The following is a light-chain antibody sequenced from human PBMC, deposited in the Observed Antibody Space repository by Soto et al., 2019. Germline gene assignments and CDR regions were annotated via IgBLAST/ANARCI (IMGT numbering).Light chain of an antibody. J-gene: IGKJ1*01. Sequence: EIQMTQSPSTLSASVGDRVTITSLASQSISRWLAWYQQKPGQAPKLLIYDASSLQSGVPSRFSGSGSGTEFTLTVSSLQPDDFATYYCQQYDSYSPWTFGQGTKVDIK. CDR1: QSISRW. V-gene: IGKV1-5*01. CDR2: DAS. CDR3: QQYDSYSPWT.